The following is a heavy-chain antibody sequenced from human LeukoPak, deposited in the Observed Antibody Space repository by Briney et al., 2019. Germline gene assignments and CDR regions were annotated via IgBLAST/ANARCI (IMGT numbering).Heavy chain of an antibody. CDR3: ATWPVHSTPSDS. D-gene: IGHD6-6*01. Sequence: PSETLSLTCTVSGGSISSSSYYWGWIRQPPGKGLEWIGSIYYTGSTYYNPSLKSRVTISVDTSKNQFSLKLSSVTAADTAVYYCATWPVHSTPSDSWGQGTLVTVSS. V-gene: IGHV4-39*01. J-gene: IGHJ5*01. CDR2: IYYTGST. CDR1: GGSISSSSYY.